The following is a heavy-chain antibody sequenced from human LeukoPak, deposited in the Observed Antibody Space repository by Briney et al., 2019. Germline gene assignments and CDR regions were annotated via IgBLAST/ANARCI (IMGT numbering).Heavy chain of an antibody. CDR3: AKDPPRAAWFSADYTNYGD. D-gene: IGHD4-11*01. V-gene: IGHV3-23*01. CDR2: ITSSGGST. J-gene: IGHJ4*02. Sequence: PGGSLRLSCAASQFIFSTYAMSWVRQAPGKGLEWVSGITSSGGSTYYADSVRGRFTISRDNSKNTLYLQMNSLRVEDTAIYYCAKDPPRAAWFSADYTNYGDWGQGPLVTVSS. CDR1: QFIFSTYA.